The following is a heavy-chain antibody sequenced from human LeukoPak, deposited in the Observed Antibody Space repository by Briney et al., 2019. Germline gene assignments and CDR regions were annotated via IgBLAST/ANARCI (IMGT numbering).Heavy chain of an antibody. J-gene: IGHJ4*02. V-gene: IGHV3-33*01. CDR1: GFTFSSYG. Sequence: GGSLRLSCAASGFTFSSYGMHRVRQAPGKGLEWVAVIWYDGSNKYYADSVKGRFTISRDNSKNTLYLQMNSLRAEDTAVYYCAAWGRDPLDYWGQGTLVTVSS. CDR3: AAWGRDPLDY. D-gene: IGHD3-16*01. CDR2: IWYDGSNK.